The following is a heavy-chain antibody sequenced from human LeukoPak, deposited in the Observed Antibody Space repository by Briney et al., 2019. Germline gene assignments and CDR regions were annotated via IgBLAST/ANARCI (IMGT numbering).Heavy chain of an antibody. Sequence: PGRSLRLYCAASGFTFSSYGMHWVRQAAGKGLEWVAVISYDGSNKYYADSVKGRFTISRDNSKNTLYLQMNSLRAEDTAVYYCAKESYGSGSYAFDYWGQGTLVTVSS. J-gene: IGHJ4*02. CDR3: AKESYGSGSYAFDY. V-gene: IGHV3-30*18. CDR1: GFTFSSYG. CDR2: ISYDGSNK. D-gene: IGHD3-10*01.